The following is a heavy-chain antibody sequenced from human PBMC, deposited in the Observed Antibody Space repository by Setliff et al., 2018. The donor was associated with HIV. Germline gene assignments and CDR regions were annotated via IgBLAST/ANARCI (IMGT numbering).Heavy chain of an antibody. CDR1: GYTFTSYG. V-gene: IGHV1-18*01. J-gene: IGHJ4*02. CDR3: ARDVAEMIVPLDDS. Sequence: GASVKVSCKASGYTFTSYGISWVRQAPGQGLEWMGWISDYNGNTNYAQKLQGRVTITSDSSITTVYMDLSSLRSDDTAVYYCARDVAEMIVPLDDSWGQGTLVTVSS. CDR2: ISDYNGNT. D-gene: IGHD3-22*01.